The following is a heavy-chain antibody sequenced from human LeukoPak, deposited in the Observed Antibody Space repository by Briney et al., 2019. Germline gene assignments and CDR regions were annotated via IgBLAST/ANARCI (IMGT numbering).Heavy chain of an antibody. CDR1: GYTFTGYY. J-gene: IGHJ4*02. CDR2: VNPNSGGT. D-gene: IGHD2-15*01. CDR3: ARGSWRDCSGGSCSYYFDY. Sequence: GASVKVSCKASGYTFTGYYMHWVRQAPGQGLEWMGWVNPNSGGTNYAQKFQGRVTMTRDASISTAYMELSSLRSEDTAVYYCARGSWRDCSGGSCSYYFDYWGQGTLVTVSS. V-gene: IGHV1-2*02.